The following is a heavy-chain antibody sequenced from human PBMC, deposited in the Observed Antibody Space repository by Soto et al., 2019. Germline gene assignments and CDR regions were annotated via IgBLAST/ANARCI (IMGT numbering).Heavy chain of an antibody. D-gene: IGHD3-3*01. J-gene: IGHJ4*02. CDR1: GFRFSDYS. CDR3: ARDYNDFWSGYFDY. Sequence: GGSLRLSCAASGFRFSDYSMNWVRQAPGRGLEWVSYISSSSFTIHYADSVEGRFAISRDNAKNSLYLQMNSLRAEDTAVYYCARDYNDFWSGYFDYWGQGALVTVSS. CDR2: ISSSSFTI. V-gene: IGHV3-48*01.